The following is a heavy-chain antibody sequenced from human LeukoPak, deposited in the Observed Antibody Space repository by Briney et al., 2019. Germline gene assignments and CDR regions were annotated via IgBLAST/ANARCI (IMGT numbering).Heavy chain of an antibody. J-gene: IGHJ4*02. V-gene: IGHV3-21*01. D-gene: IGHD3-10*01. CDR2: ISSSSSYI. CDR3: ARAEARGAMLPGY. CDR1: GFTFSSYS. Sequence: PGGSLRLSCAASGFTFSSYSMNWVRQAPGKGLEWASSISSSSSYIYYADSVKGRFTISRDNAKNSLYLQMNSLRAEDTAVYYCARAEARGAMLPGYWGQGTLVTVSS.